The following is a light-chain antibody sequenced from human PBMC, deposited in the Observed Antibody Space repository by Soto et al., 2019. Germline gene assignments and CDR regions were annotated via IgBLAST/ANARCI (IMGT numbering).Light chain of an antibody. J-gene: IGLJ1*01. CDR1: SSDVGGYHY. CDR2: DVS. Sequence: QSALTQPRSVSGSPGQSVTISCTGTSSDVGGYHYVSWYQQHPGKAPKLMIYDVSKRPSGVPHRFTGSKSDNTASLTISGLQAEDEADYYCCSYAGNYTFVFGTGTKVT. CDR3: CSYAGNYTFV. V-gene: IGLV2-11*01.